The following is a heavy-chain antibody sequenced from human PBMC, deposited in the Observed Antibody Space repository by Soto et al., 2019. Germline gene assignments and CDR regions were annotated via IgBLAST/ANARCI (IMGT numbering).Heavy chain of an antibody. D-gene: IGHD1-1*01. CDR2: FYYSGST. V-gene: IGHV4-61*01. CDR1: WGSVSGGSFF. CDR3: AREGQMGTFDY. J-gene: IGHJ4*02. Sequence: PLGTPSPPCTVFWGSVSGGSFFWSVGRQPPGKGLEWIGYFYYSGSTKYNPSLKSRVTILEDTSKNQFSLKLNSVTAADTAVYYCAREGQMGTFDYWGQGALVTVSS.